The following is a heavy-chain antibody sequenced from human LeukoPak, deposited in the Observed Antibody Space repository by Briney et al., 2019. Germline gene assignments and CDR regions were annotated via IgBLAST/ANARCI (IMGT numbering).Heavy chain of an antibody. CDR1: GFTFSNAW. CDR3: TTIYCSSTSCFVDY. V-gene: IGHV3-15*01. D-gene: IGHD2-2*01. J-gene: IGHJ4*02. CDR2: IKSKSDGGTT. Sequence: PGGSLRLSCAASGFTFSNAWMSWVRQAPGKGLEWVGRIKSKSDGGTTDYAAPVKGRFTISRDDSKTTLYLQVNSLKTEDTAVYYCTTIYCSSTSCFVDYWGQGTLVTVSS.